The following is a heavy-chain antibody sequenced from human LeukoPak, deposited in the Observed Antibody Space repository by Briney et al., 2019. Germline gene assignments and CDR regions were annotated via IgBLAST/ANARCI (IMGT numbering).Heavy chain of an antibody. V-gene: IGHV4-34*01. D-gene: IGHD6-13*01. Sequence: PSETLSLTCAVYGGSFSGYYWSWIRQPPGKGLEWIGEINHSGSTNYNPSLKSRVTISVDTSKNQFSLKLSSVTAADAAVYYCARAPYRSSSFFDYWGQGTLVTVSS. CDR1: GGSFSGYY. CDR2: INHSGST. CDR3: ARAPYRSSSFFDY. J-gene: IGHJ4*02.